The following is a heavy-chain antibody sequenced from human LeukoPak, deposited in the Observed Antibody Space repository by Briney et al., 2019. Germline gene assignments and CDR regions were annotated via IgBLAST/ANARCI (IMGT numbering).Heavy chain of an antibody. D-gene: IGHD2-15*01. CDR2: ISSSGSTI. Sequence: PGGSLRLSCAASGFTFSSYEMNWVRQAPGEGLEWVSYISSSGSTIYYADSVKGRFTISRDNAKNSLYLQMNSLRAEDTAVYYCARGILRRYFDYWGQGTLVTVPS. CDR1: GFTFSSYE. J-gene: IGHJ4*02. V-gene: IGHV3-48*03. CDR3: ARGILRRYFDY.